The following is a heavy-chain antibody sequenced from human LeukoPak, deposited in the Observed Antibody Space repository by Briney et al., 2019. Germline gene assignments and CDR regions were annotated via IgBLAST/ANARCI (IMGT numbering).Heavy chain of an antibody. V-gene: IGHV4-59*08. Sequence: PSETLSLTCTISGGSISSYYWSWIRQPPGKGLEWIGYIYYSGSTNYNPSLKSRVTISVDTSKNQFSLKLSSVTAADTAVYYCARHPKLMVYAIHWFDPWGQGTLVTVSS. J-gene: IGHJ5*02. CDR2: IYYSGST. CDR1: GGSISSYY. D-gene: IGHD2-8*01. CDR3: ARHPKLMVYAIHWFDP.